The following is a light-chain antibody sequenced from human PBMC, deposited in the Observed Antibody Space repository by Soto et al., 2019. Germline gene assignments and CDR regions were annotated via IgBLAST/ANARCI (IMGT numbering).Light chain of an antibody. V-gene: IGKV3-20*01. J-gene: IGKJ1*01. Sequence: EIVLTQSPGTLSLSPGARATLSCRASQSVSSSYLAWYQQKPGQAPRLLIYGASSRATGIPDRFSGSGSGTDFTLTISRLEPEEFAVYYCQQYGSPPWTFGQGTKVDIK. CDR2: GAS. CDR1: QSVSSSY. CDR3: QQYGSPPWT.